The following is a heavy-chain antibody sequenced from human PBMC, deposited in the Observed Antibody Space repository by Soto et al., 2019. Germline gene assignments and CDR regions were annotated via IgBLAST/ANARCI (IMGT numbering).Heavy chain of an antibody. CDR3: ARDHQYSYGYYYYYGMDV. Sequence: PGGSLRLSCAASGFTFSSYGMHWVRQAPGKGLEWVAVIWYDGSNKYYADSVKGRFTISRDNSKNTLYLQMNSLRAEDTAVYYCARDHQYSYGYYYYYGMDVWGQGTTVTVSS. V-gene: IGHV3-33*01. CDR1: GFTFSSYG. J-gene: IGHJ6*02. D-gene: IGHD5-18*01. CDR2: IWYDGSNK.